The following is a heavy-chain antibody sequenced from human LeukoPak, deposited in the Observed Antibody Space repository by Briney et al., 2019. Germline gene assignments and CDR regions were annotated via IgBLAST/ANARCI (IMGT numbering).Heavy chain of an antibody. D-gene: IGHD6-13*01. CDR2: IYSGGST. J-gene: IGHJ5*02. CDR1: GFTVSSNY. Sequence: GGSLTLSCAASGFTVSSNYMSWVRQAPGKGLEWVAVIYSGGSTYYADSVKGRFTISRDNSKNTLYLQMNSLRAEDTAVYYCAGTGYSSSWYGDNWFDPWGQGTLVTVSS. V-gene: IGHV3-66*01. CDR3: AGTGYSSSWYGDNWFDP.